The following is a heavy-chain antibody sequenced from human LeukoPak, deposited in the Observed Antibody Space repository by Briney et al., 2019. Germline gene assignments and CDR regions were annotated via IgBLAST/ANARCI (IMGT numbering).Heavy chain of an antibody. CDR2: IYYSGST. CDR3: AREAMYSYGNNFDY. J-gene: IGHJ4*02. V-gene: IGHV4-61*01. Sequence: SSETLSLTCTVSGGSISSSSYYWGWIRQPPGKGLEWIGYIYYSGSTNYNPSLKSRVTISVYTSKNQFSLKLSSVTAADTAVYHCAREAMYSYGNNFDYWGQGTLVTVSS. D-gene: IGHD5-18*01. CDR1: GGSISSSSYY.